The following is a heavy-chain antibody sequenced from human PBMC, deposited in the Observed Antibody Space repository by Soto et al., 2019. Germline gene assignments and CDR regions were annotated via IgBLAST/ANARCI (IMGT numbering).Heavy chain of an antibody. J-gene: IGHJ4*01. CDR2: IKYDGSEK. V-gene: IGHV3-7*01. CDR1: GFTFGDYA. D-gene: IGHD6-13*01. CDR3: ARIASAVPDY. Sequence: GGSLRLSCTASGFTFGDYAMTWFRQAPGKGLEWVAVIKYDGSEKYYVDSVKGRFTISRGNANNSLYLQMNSLRAEDTAVYYCARIASAVPDYWGHGTLVTVSS.